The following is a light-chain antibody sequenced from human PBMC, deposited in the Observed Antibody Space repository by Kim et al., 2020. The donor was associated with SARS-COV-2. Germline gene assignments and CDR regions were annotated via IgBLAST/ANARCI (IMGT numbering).Light chain of an antibody. Sequence: DIQMTQSPSTLSASVGDRVTITCRASQSIHSWLAWYQQKPGKAPNLLIYKASSLETGVPSRFSGSGSGTEFTLTISSLQPDDFATYYCQHYNSYSPEQFGQGTKVDIK. CDR2: KAS. V-gene: IGKV1-5*03. CDR1: QSIHSW. CDR3: QHYNSYSPEQ. J-gene: IGKJ1*01.